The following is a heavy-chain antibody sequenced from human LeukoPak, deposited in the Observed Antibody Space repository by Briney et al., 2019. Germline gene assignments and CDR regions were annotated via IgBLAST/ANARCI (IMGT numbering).Heavy chain of an antibody. Sequence: PSGGSLRLSCAASGFTFSSYAMSWVRQAPGKGLEWVSVISGSGVSTYYADSVKGRFTISRDNSKNTLYLQMSSLRAEDTAVYYCARFLRATSYSDSGTIDYWGQGTLVTVSS. J-gene: IGHJ4*02. D-gene: IGHD3-22*01. CDR2: ISGSGVST. CDR1: GFTFSSYA. V-gene: IGHV3-23*01. CDR3: ARFLRATSYSDSGTIDY.